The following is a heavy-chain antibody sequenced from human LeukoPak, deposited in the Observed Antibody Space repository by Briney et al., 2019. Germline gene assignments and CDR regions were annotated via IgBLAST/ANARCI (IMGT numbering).Heavy chain of an antibody. CDR3: ARGTYDRPPYAFDI. V-gene: IGHV3-21*01. Sequence: RTGGSLRLSCAASGFTFSSYSMNWVRQAPGKGLEWVSSISSSSSYIYYADPVKGRFTISRDNAKNSLYLQMNSLRAEDTAVYYCARGTYDRPPYAFDIWGQGTMVTVSS. CDR1: GFTFSSYS. J-gene: IGHJ3*02. D-gene: IGHD3-22*01. CDR2: ISSSSSYI.